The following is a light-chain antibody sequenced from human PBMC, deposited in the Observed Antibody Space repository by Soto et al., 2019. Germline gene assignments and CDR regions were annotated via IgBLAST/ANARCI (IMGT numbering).Light chain of an antibody. V-gene: IGLV2-14*01. CDR1: SSDVGIYDY. CDR3: SDFSSDSTPLV. CDR2: EVT. Sequence: QSALPQPASVSGAPGQSISISCTGTSSDVGIYDYVSWYQHHPGKAPKLMVYEVTDRPSGVSNRFSGSKSGNTASLTSSGLQAEDEADYYCSDFSSDSTPLVFGGGTKVTVL. J-gene: IGLJ2*01.